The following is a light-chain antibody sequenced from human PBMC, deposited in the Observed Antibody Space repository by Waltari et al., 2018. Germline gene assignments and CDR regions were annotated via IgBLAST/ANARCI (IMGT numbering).Light chain of an antibody. CDR3: QQYGGSPPFT. V-gene: IGKV3-20*01. Sequence: EIVLTQSPGTLSLSPGERATLSCRASQSISASYLALYQQKPGQAPRLLIYGASSRATGIPDRFSGSGSGTDFTLSISRLEPEDFAVYYCQQYGGSPPFTFGPGTKVDIK. J-gene: IGKJ3*01. CDR1: QSISASY. CDR2: GAS.